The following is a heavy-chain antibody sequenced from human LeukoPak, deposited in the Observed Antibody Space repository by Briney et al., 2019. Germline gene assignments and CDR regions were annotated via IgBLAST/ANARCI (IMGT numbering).Heavy chain of an antibody. D-gene: IGHD4-11*01. Sequence: SETLSLTCTVSGGSISSGGYYWSWIRQHPGKGLEWIGYIYHSGTTYYNPSLKSRLTISVDTSKNQFSLDLSSVTAADTAVYYCARGGNTVTTDYWGQGTLVTVSS. CDR2: IYHSGTT. CDR1: GGSISSGGYY. J-gene: IGHJ4*02. CDR3: ARGGNTVTTDY. V-gene: IGHV4-31*03.